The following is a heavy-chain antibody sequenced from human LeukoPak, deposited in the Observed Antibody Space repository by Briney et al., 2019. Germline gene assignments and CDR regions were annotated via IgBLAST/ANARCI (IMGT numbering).Heavy chain of an antibody. CDR1: GFTFSSYA. V-gene: IGHV3-23*01. J-gene: IGHJ6*03. CDR2: ISGSGGST. CDR3: AKAGYCSSTICYYYYYMDV. Sequence: GGSLRLSCAASGFTFSSYAMSWVRQAPGKGLEWVSAISGSGGSTYYADSVKGRFTISRDNSKNTLYLQMNSLRAEDTAVYYCAKAGYCSSTICYYYYYMDVWGKGTTVTVSS. D-gene: IGHD2-2*01.